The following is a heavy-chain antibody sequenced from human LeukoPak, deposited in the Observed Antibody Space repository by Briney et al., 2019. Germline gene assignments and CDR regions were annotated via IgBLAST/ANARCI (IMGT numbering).Heavy chain of an antibody. D-gene: IGHD1-26*01. Sequence: GGSLSLSCAASGFTFSSYWMHWVRQAPGKGLVWVSRINGDGSNTRYADSVKGRFTISRDNAKNSLYLQMNSLRAEDTAVYYCSRGGSPPEARGDVFDVWGQGTMVSVSS. CDR1: GFTFSSYW. CDR3: SRGGSPPEARGDVFDV. J-gene: IGHJ3*01. V-gene: IGHV3-74*01. CDR2: INGDGSNT.